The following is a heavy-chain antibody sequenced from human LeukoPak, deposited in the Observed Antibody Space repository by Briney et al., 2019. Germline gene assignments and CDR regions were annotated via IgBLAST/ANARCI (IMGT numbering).Heavy chain of an antibody. CDR1: GYSFTGYY. J-gene: IGHJ6*02. Sequence: ASVKVSCKASGYSFTGYYMHWVRQAPGQGLEWGGWMKPNNGGTNYAQKFQGRVTMPRDTSLSTAYMQLSSLRSDDTAVYYCARDVLWFGELWVAGMDVWGQGTTVTVSS. V-gene: IGHV1-2*02. CDR3: ARDVLWFGELWVAGMDV. D-gene: IGHD3-10*01. CDR2: MKPNNGGT.